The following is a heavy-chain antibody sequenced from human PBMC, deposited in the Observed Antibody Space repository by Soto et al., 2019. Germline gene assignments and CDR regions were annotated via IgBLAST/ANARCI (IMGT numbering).Heavy chain of an antibody. Sequence: ASVKVSCKASGDRFTGYYVHWVRQAPGQGLEWMGWINPNSGGTNYAQKFQGLVTMTRDTSISTAYMELSSLRSDDTAVYYCGRAFRYGGSGYYFDYWGQGTPVTVSS. CDR1: GDRFTGYY. CDR2: INPNSGGT. J-gene: IGHJ4*02. V-gene: IGHV1-2*04. D-gene: IGHD3-22*01. CDR3: GRAFRYGGSGYYFDY.